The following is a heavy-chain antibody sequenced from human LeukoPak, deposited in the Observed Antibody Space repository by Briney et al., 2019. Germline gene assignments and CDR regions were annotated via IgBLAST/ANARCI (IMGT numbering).Heavy chain of an antibody. CDR2: IYPGDSDT. CDR3: ARQGSSDYDYVWGSYRPRPLGPVLN. V-gene: IGHV5-51*01. J-gene: IGHJ4*02. Sequence: GESLKISCKRSGYSFTSYWIGWVRQMPGKGLEWMGIIYPGDSDTTYSPSLQGPVTLSAAQTISTAYLQWSSLKASDTAMYYCARQGSSDYDYVWGSYRPRPLGPVLNWGQGTLVTVSS. CDR1: GYSFTSYW. D-gene: IGHD3-16*02.